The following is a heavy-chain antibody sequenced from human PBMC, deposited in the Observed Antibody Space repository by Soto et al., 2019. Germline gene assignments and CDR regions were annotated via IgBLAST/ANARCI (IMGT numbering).Heavy chain of an antibody. CDR1: GGSISSYY. D-gene: IGHD6-13*01. CDR3: ARELRGTGYSSSWYGWFDP. V-gene: IGHV4-59*01. CDR2: IYYSGST. Sequence: TLSLTCTVSGGSISSYYWSWIRQPPGKGLEWIGYIYYSGSTNYNPSLKSRVTISVDTSKNQFSLKLSSVTAADTAVYYCARELRGTGYSSSWYGWFDPWGQGTLVTVSS. J-gene: IGHJ5*02.